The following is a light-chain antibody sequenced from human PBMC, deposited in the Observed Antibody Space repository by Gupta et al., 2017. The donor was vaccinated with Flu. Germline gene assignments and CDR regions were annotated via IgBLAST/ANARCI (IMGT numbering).Light chain of an antibody. Sequence: DLQMTQSPSSLSASIGDRVTIPCRASQDISNYLAWYQQRPGEVPKLLVHAAYTSQSGVPSRFSGSGSGTVFTLSIDGLQPEDVATYYCQTYYTGPITFGPGTKLDV. CDR2: AAY. V-gene: IGKV1-27*01. CDR1: QDISNY. J-gene: IGKJ3*01. CDR3: QTYYTGPIT.